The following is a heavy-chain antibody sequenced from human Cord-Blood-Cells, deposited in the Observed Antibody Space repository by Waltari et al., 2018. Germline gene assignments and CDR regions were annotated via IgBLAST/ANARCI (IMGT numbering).Heavy chain of an antibody. CDR1: GGTFSSYA. Sequence: KKPGSSVKVSCKASGGTFSSYAISWVRQAPGQGLEWMGGIIPIFGTANYAQKFQGRVTITADKSTRTAYMELSSLRSEDTAVYYCARGTRLRNWFDPWGQGTLVTVSS. J-gene: IGHJ5*02. D-gene: IGHD1-1*01. CDR3: ARGTRLRNWFDP. V-gene: IGHV1-69*06. CDR2: IIPIFGTA.